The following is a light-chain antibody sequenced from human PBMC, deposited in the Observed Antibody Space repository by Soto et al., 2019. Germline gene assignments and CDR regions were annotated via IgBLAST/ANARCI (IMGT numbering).Light chain of an antibody. CDR2: EGS. V-gene: IGLV2-23*01. J-gene: IGLJ2*01. Sequence: QSALTQPASVSGSPGQSITISCTGTSSDVGNYNLVSWYQQHPGKAPKLMIYEGSKRPSGVSNRFSGSKSGNTASLTISGLQAEDEADYYCCSYAGSSTLLFGGGTKLTVL. CDR1: SSDVGNYNL. CDR3: CSYAGSSTLL.